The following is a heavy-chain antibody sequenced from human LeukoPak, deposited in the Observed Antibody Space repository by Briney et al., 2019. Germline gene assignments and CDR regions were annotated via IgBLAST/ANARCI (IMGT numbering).Heavy chain of an antibody. CDR3: ARDRTVYYDSSGYPIRTFDY. J-gene: IGHJ4*02. Sequence: SETLSLTCTVSGGSVSSGSYYWSWIRQPPGKGLEWIGYFYYSGSTNYNSSLKSRVTISVDTSKNQFSLKLSSVTAADTAVYYCARDRTVYYDSSGYPIRTFDYWGQGTLVTVSS. V-gene: IGHV4-61*01. D-gene: IGHD3-22*01. CDR2: FYYSGST. CDR1: GGSVSSGSYY.